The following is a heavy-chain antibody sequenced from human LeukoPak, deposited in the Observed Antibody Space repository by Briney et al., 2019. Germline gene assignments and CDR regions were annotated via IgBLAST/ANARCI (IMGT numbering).Heavy chain of an antibody. V-gene: IGHV4-4*07. J-gene: IGHJ4*02. CDR1: GVSISSYY. Sequence: SETLSLSCTVSGVSISSYYWSWIRQPAGKGLEWIGRIYTSGSTNYNPSLKSRVTMSVDTSKNQFSLKLSSVTAADTAVYYCARGEYYYGSGSYWGLDYWGQGTLVTVSS. D-gene: IGHD3-10*01. CDR2: IYTSGST. CDR3: ARGEYYYGSGSYWGLDY.